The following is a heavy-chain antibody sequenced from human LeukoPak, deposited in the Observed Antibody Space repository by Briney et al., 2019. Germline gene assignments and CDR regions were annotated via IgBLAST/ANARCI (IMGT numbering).Heavy chain of an antibody. Sequence: SQTLSLTCAISGDSVSNNNAAWNWIRQSPSRGLEWLGRTYYRSQWYDDYAASVRSRITISPDTSKNQVSLQLNPVTPEDTAVYYCARGGRGETVALFETWGQGTLVTVSS. CDR2: TYYRSQWYD. V-gene: IGHV6-1*01. CDR3: ARGGRGETVALFET. J-gene: IGHJ5*02. CDR1: GDSVSNNNAA. D-gene: IGHD6-19*01.